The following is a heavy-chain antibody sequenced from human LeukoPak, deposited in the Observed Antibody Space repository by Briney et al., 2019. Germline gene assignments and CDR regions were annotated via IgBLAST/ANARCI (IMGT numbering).Heavy chain of an antibody. CDR3: ARHLYTYSSGWYPYAFDI. CDR2: IYPGDSDT. Sequence: GESLKISCKGSGYSFTSYWIGWVRQMPGKGLEWMGIIYPGDSDTRYGPSFQGQVTISADKSISTAYLQWSSLKASDTAMYYCARHLYTYSSGWYPYAFDIWGQGTMVTVSS. D-gene: IGHD6-19*01. V-gene: IGHV5-51*01. J-gene: IGHJ3*02. CDR1: GYSFTSYW.